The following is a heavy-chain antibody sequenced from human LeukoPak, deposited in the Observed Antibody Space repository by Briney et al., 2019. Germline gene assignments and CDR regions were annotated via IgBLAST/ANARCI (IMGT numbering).Heavy chain of an antibody. CDR2: ISGSGGST. Sequence: GGSLRLSCAASGFTFSNYGMSWVRQAPGKGLEWVSAISGSGGSTYYADSVKGRFTISRDNSKNTLYLQMNSLRAEDTAVYYCAKGQYYYGSGSYPYWGQGTLVTVSS. CDR1: GFTFSNYG. D-gene: IGHD3-10*01. V-gene: IGHV3-23*01. J-gene: IGHJ4*02. CDR3: AKGQYYYGSGSYPY.